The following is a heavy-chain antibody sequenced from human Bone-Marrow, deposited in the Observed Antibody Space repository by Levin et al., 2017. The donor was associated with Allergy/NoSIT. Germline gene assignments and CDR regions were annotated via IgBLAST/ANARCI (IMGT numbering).Heavy chain of an antibody. D-gene: IGHD6-6*01. V-gene: IGHV3-72*01. Sequence: LSLTCAASGFNFNDHYMDWVRQSPGKGLEWVGRTRNRARSYSTEYAASVRGRFTIARDDSKNSLYLQMNSLNTEDTAVYYCATYRSSANYYNYYGMDVWGQGTTVTVSS. J-gene: IGHJ6*02. CDR2: TRNRARSYST. CDR1: GFNFNDHY. CDR3: ATYRSSANYYNYYGMDV.